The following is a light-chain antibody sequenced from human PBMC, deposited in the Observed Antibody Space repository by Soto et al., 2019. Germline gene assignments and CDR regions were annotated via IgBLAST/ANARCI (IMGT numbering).Light chain of an antibody. Sequence: QSVLTKPRSVSGSPGQSVTISCTGTSSDLGAYNSVSWHQQHPGRAPELMIYDVNKRPSGVADRFSGSKSGNTASLTISGLRAEDEADYYCCSYAGNSYVFGTGTKVTVL. V-gene: IGLV2-11*01. CDR1: SSDLGAYNS. J-gene: IGLJ1*01. CDR2: DVN. CDR3: CSYAGNSYV.